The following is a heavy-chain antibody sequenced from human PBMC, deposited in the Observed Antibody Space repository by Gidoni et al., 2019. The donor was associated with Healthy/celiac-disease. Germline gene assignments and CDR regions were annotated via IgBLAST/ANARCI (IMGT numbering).Heavy chain of an antibody. D-gene: IGHD3-10*01. CDR2: IWYEGSNK. V-gene: IGHV3-33*01. CDR3: ARDRHYGSFDY. J-gene: IGHJ4*02. CDR1: GFTFSSYG. Sequence: QVRLVESGGGVVQTGRSLRLSCAASGFTFSSYGMHWVRQAPGKGLGWVAVIWYEGSNKYYADSVKGRFTISRDNSKNTLYLQMNSLRAEDTAVYYCARDRHYGSFDYWGQGTLVTVSS.